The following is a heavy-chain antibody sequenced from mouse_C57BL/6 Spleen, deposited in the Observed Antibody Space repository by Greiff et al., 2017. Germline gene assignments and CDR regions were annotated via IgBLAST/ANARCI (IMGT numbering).Heavy chain of an antibody. CDR3: ARERLLPRAMDY. Sequence: EVKLMESGPGLVKPSQSLSLTCSVTGYSITSGYYWNWIRQFPGNKLEWMGYISYDGSNNYNPSLKNRISITRDTSKNQFFLKLNSVTTEDTATYYCARERLLPRAMDYWGQGTSVTVSS. D-gene: IGHD3-2*02. J-gene: IGHJ4*01. V-gene: IGHV3-6*01. CDR1: GYSITSGYY. CDR2: ISYDGSN.